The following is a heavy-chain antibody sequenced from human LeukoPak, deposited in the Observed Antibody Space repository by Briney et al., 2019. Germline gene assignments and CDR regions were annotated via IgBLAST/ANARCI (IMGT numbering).Heavy chain of an antibody. CDR3: ARAVRCRDGYNDFDY. CDR1: GGTFSSYA. D-gene: IGHD5-24*01. CDR2: IIPIFGTA. V-gene: IGHV1-69*06. J-gene: IGHJ4*02. Sequence: SVKVSCKASGGTFSSYAISWVRQAPGQGLEWMGRIIPIFGTANYAQKFQGRVTITADKSTSTAYMELSSLRSEDTAVYYCARAVRCRDGYNDFDYWGQGTLVTVSS.